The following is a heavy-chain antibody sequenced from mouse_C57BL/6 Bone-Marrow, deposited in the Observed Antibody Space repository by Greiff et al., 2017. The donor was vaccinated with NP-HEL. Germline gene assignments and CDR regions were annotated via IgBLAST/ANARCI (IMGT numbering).Heavy chain of an antibody. CDR2: IHPNSGST. J-gene: IGHJ3*01. CDR3: ARWGWLLPWFAY. Sequence: QVQLKQPGAELVKPGASVKLSCKASGYTFTSYWMHWVKQRPGQGLEWIGMIHPNSGSTNYNEKFKSKATLTVDKSSSTAYMQLSSLTSEDSAVYYGARWGWLLPWFAYWGQGTLVTVSA. D-gene: IGHD2-3*01. CDR1: GYTFTSYW. V-gene: IGHV1-64*01.